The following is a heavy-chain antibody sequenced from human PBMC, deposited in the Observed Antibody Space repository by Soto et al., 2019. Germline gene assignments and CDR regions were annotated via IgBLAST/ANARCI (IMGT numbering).Heavy chain of an antibody. CDR2: ISGSGDGT. J-gene: IGHJ4*02. Sequence: GGSLRLSCAASGFTFSSFALSWVRQAPGKGLAWVSAISGSGDGTDYADSVKGRFTISRDNSKNTLYLQMNSLRAEDTAVYYCAGPGYSSQDYWGQGALVTVSS. D-gene: IGHD5-18*01. CDR1: GFTFSSFA. V-gene: IGHV3-23*01. CDR3: AGPGYSSQDY.